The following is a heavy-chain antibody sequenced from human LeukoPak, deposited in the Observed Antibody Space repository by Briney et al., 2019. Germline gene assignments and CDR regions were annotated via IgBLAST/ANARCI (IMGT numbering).Heavy chain of an antibody. D-gene: IGHD1-26*01. CDR3: ARDSRELPFDDAFAI. V-gene: IGHV4-61*02. CDR2: IYTTGST. Sequence: SETLSLTCTVSGGSLSSGNYYWSWIRQPAGKGLEWIGRIYTTGSTDYNPSLKSRLTISVDTSKNQFSLKLSSVTASDTAVYYCARDSRELPFDDAFAIWGQGTMVTVSS. CDR1: GGSLSSGNYY. J-gene: IGHJ3*02.